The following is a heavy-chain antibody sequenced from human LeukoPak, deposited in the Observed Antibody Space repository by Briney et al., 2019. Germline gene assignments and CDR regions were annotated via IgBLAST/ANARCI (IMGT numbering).Heavy chain of an antibody. CDR3: ARSRRMDGYNYYYYYYMDV. CDR2: IIPIFGTA. V-gene: IGHV1-69*05. CDR1: GGTFSSYA. D-gene: IGHD5-24*01. J-gene: IGHJ6*03. Sequence: ASVKVSCKASGGTFSSYAISWVRQAPGQGLEWMGGIIPIFGTANYAQKFQGRVTITTDESTSTAYLELSSLRSEDTAVYYWARSRRMDGYNYYYYYYMDVWGKGTTVTVSS.